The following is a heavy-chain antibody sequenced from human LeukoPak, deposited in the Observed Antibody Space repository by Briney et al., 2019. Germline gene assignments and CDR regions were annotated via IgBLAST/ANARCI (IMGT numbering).Heavy chain of an antibody. CDR3: ARALHPGYCSSTSCYGIPGY. Sequence: GGSLRLSCAASGFTFSSYGMHWVRQAPGKGLEWVAVISYDGSNKYYADSVKGRFTISRDNSKNTLYLQMNSLRAEDTAVYYCARALHPGYCSSTSCYGIPGYWGQGTLVTVSS. CDR2: ISYDGSNK. CDR1: GFTFSSYG. V-gene: IGHV3-30*03. D-gene: IGHD2-2*01. J-gene: IGHJ4*02.